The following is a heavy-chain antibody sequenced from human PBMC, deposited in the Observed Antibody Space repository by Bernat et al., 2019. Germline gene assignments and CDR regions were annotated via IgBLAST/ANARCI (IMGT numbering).Heavy chain of an antibody. V-gene: IGHV4-34*01. D-gene: IGHD6-6*01. CDR1: GGSFSGYY. CDR3: ARGPYSSSFGKKSIKGAFDI. J-gene: IGHJ3*02. CDR2: INHSGST. Sequence: QVQLQQWGAGLLKPSETLSLTCAVYGGSFSGYYWSWIRQPPGKGLEWIGEINHSGSTNYNPSLKSRVTISVDTSKNQFSLKLSSVTAADTAVYYCARGPYSSSFGKKSIKGAFDIWGQGTMVTVSS.